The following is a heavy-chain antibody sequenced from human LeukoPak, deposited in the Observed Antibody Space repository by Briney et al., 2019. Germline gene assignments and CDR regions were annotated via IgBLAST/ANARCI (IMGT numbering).Heavy chain of an antibody. CDR2: ISGSGGST. D-gene: IGHD6-19*01. CDR1: GFTFSSYA. J-gene: IGHJ4*02. CDR3: AKGRSRIAVAAFDY. Sequence: PGGSLRLSCAASGFTFSSYAMSWVRQAPGKGLEWVSAISGSGGSTYYADSVKGRFTISGDNSKDTLYLQMNSLRAEDTAVYYCAKGRSRIAVAAFDYWGQGTLVTVSS. V-gene: IGHV3-23*01.